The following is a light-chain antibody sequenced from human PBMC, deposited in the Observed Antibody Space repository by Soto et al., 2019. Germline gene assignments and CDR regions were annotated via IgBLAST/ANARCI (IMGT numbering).Light chain of an antibody. V-gene: IGKV1-9*01. CDR2: AAS. Sequence: IQLTQSPSSLSASVGDRVTISCRASQDISTHLAWFAQNPGRAPQLLIYAASTLHSGVPSRFSGSGSGTDFTLTISSLQPEDFATYYCQHLNTYPITFGPGTRLENK. CDR1: QDISTH. CDR3: QHLNTYPIT. J-gene: IGKJ5*01.